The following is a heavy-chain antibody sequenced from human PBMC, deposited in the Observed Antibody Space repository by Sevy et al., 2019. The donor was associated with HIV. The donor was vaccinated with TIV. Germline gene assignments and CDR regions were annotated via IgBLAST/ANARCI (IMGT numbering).Heavy chain of an antibody. J-gene: IGHJ6*02. Sequence: SETLSLTCTVSGGSISSGDYYWSWIRQPPGKGLEWIGYIYFSGSTYYNPSLKSRVTISVDTSKNQFSMKLSSVTAAVTAVYYCVCAGTTPYYYGMDVWGQGTRVTVSS. CDR3: VCAGTTPYYYGMDV. CDR1: GGSISSGDYY. D-gene: IGHD1-7*01. V-gene: IGHV4-30-4*01. CDR2: IYFSGST.